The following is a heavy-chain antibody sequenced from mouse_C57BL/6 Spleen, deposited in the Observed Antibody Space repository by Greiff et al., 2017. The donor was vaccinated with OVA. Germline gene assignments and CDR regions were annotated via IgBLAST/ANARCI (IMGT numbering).Heavy chain of an antibody. CDR3: ARHYGSRKYFDY. J-gene: IGHJ2*01. V-gene: IGHV5-17*01. CDR1: GFTFSDYG. Sequence: DVMLVESGGGLVKPGGSLKLSCAASGFTFSDYGMHWVRQAPEKGLEWVAYISSGSSTIYYADTVKGRFTISRDNAKNTLFLQMTSLRSEDTAMYYCARHYGSRKYFDYWGQGTTLTVSS. CDR2: ISSGSSTI. D-gene: IGHD1-1*01.